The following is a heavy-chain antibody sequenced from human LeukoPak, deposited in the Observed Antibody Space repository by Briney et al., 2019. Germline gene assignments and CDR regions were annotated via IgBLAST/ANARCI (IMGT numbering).Heavy chain of an antibody. J-gene: IGHJ3*02. V-gene: IGHV1-2*02. CDR3: ARDRDGYNSLDAFDI. D-gene: IGHD5-24*01. CDR2: INPNSGGT. CDR1: GYTFTGYY. Sequence: ASVKVSCRASGYTFTGYYMHWVRQAPGQGLEWMGWINPNSGGTNYAQKFQGRVTMTRDTSISTAYMELSRLRSDDTAGYYCARDRDGYNSLDAFDIWGQGTMVTVSS.